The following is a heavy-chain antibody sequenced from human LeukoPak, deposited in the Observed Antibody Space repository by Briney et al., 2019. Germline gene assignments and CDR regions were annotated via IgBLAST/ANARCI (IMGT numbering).Heavy chain of an antibody. CDR3: TTDISNTWFQAGYY. CDR2: VSGGGNT. V-gene: IGHV3-66*01. J-gene: IGHJ4*02. D-gene: IGHD6-13*01. CDR1: GFDVSSKF. Sequence: GGSLRLSCAASGFDVSSKFMSWVRQAPGKGLEWVAVVSGGGNTYYADSVKGRFTISRDNPKNTLYLQMNSLRVGDTAVYYCTTDISNTWFQAGYYWGQGTLVTVSS.